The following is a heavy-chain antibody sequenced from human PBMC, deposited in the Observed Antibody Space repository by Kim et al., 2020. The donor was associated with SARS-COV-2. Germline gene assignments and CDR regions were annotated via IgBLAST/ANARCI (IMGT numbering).Heavy chain of an antibody. J-gene: IGHJ3*01. V-gene: IGHV3-11*01. Sequence: IYYTDSLKGRFSVSRDTPSSAMFLQMNNLRVEDTAVYFCASGTWRKDGFEVWGQGTLVSVSS. CDR3: ASGTWRKDGFEV. CDR2: I. D-gene: IGHD1-26*01.